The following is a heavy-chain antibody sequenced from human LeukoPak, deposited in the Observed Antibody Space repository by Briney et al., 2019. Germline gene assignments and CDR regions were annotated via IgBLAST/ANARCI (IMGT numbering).Heavy chain of an antibody. V-gene: IGHV3-33*01. Sequence: GRSLRLSCAASGFTFSSYGFHWVRQAPGKGLEWVAVIWYDGSNKYYADSVKGRFTISRDNSKNTLYLQMNSLRAEDTAVYYCARDTPGPSAQYYFDYWGQGTLVTVSS. J-gene: IGHJ4*02. CDR3: ARDTPGPSAQYYFDY. CDR2: IWYDGSNK. D-gene: IGHD1-14*01. CDR1: GFTFSSYG.